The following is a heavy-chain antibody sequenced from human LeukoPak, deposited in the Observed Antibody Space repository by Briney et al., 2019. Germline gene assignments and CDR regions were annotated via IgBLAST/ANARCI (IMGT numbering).Heavy chain of an antibody. CDR3: AAKVTGTTAFDY. V-gene: IGHV1-69*13. J-gene: IGHJ4*02. CDR2: IIPIFGTA. D-gene: IGHD1-7*01. Sequence: SVKVSCKASGGTFDSYAISWVRQAPGQGLEWMGGIIPIFGTANYAQKFQGRVTITADESTSTAYMELSSLRSEDTAVYYCAAKVTGTTAFDYWGQGTLVTASS. CDR1: GGTFDSYA.